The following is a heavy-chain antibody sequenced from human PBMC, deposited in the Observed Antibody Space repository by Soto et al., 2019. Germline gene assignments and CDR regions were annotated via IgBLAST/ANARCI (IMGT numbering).Heavy chain of an antibody. D-gene: IGHD1-1*01. CDR3: KTAKVRLEPPTKDF. Sequence: PGGSLRLSCAASGFTFSNAWMSWVRRAPGKGLEWVGRIKSDAYGGAIDYAAPVKGRFTISRDDSKKTLFLQMNNLKAEDTAVYSGKTAKVRLEPPTKDFGRKGTPVTGSS. V-gene: IGHV3-15*01. CDR1: GFTFSNAW. J-gene: IGHJ4*02. CDR2: IKSDAYGGAI.